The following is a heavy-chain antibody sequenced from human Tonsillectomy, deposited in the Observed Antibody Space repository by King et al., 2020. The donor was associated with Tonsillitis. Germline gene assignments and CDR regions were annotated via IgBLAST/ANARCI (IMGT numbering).Heavy chain of an antibody. J-gene: IGHJ6*02. V-gene: IGHV3-21*01. Sequence: VQLVESGGGLVKPGGSLRLSCAASGFTFSSYSMNWVRQAPGKGLEWVSSISSSSSYIYYADSVKGRFTISRDNAKNSLYLQMNSLRAEDTAVYYCAREGDIVVVVAANDGMDIWGQGTTVTVSS. CDR3: AREGDIVVVVAANDGMDI. CDR2: ISSSSSYI. CDR1: GFTFSSYS. D-gene: IGHD2-15*01.